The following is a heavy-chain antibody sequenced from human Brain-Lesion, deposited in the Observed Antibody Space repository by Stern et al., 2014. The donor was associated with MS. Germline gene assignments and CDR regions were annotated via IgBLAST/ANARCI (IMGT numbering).Heavy chain of an antibody. CDR1: GFTFSIYT. Sequence: EVQLEESGGGLVKPGGSLRLSCAASGFTFSIYTMNWVRQTPRKGLEWISSISSGGNYIYYTDSVKGRFTISRDNAKNSLYLQLNSLRGEDTGVYYCAKYSPYDSSGYYVYNYFDPWGQGTLVTVSS. CDR2: ISSGGNYI. D-gene: IGHD3-22*01. J-gene: IGHJ5*02. V-gene: IGHV3-21*01. CDR3: AKYSPYDSSGYYVYNYFDP.